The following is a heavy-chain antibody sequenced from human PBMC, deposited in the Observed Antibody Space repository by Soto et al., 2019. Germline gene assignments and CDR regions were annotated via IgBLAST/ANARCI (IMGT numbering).Heavy chain of an antibody. CDR2: IYWNDDK. Sequence: SGPTLVNPTQTLTLTCIFTGFSLRTSGVGVGWIRQPPGKALEWLGFIYWNDDKRYSPSLKSRLTITKDTSKNQVVLTMTNMDPVDTATYYCAKSGSSGWYGWFDPWGQGTLVTVSS. D-gene: IGHD6-19*01. J-gene: IGHJ5*02. CDR1: GFSLRTSGVG. V-gene: IGHV2-5*01. CDR3: AKSGSSGWYGWFDP.